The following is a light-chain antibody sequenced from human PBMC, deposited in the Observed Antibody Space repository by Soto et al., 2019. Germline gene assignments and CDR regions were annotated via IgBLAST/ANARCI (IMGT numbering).Light chain of an antibody. Sequence: DVVMTQSPLSLPVTLGQPASISCRSSQGLLNSNGDTFLSWFQQRPGQSLRRLIYQVSNRDSGVPDRFSGSGSGSDFTLTISRVEAEDVGIYYCMQGTHWPYTFGQGTKLEI. V-gene: IGKV2-30*01. CDR2: QVS. J-gene: IGKJ2*01. CDR1: QGLLNSNGDTF. CDR3: MQGTHWPYT.